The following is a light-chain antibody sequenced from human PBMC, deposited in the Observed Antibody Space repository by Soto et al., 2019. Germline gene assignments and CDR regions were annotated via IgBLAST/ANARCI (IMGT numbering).Light chain of an antibody. V-gene: IGKV3-20*01. J-gene: IGKJ3*01. CDR3: HQYGTSPLT. CDR2: GAS. CDR1: QSVNSNY. Sequence: EIVLTQSPGTLSLSPGERATLSCRASQSVNSNYLAWLQHKPGQAPRFLIYGASSRAAGIPDRFSGSGSGTDFTLSISRLEPEDFAMYYCHQYGTSPLTCGPGTKVDLK.